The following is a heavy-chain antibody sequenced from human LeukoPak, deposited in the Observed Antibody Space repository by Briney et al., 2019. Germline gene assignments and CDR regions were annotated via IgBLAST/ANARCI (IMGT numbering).Heavy chain of an antibody. CDR3: AKLSYDTSAYHEDY. J-gene: IGHJ4*02. V-gene: IGHV3-30*18. D-gene: IGHD3-22*01. Sequence: GGSLRLSCAASGFSFSNYAMSWARQAPGKGLEWVALVSSVGSSDYYADSLKGRFTISRDNSKNTLYLQMNSLRPEDTAVYYCAKLSYDTSAYHEDYWGQGTLVIVSS. CDR1: GFSFSNYA. CDR2: VSSVGSSD.